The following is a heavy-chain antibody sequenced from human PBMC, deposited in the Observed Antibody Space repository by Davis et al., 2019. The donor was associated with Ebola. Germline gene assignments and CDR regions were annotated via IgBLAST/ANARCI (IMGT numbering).Heavy chain of an antibody. V-gene: IGHV1-2*06. CDR2: INPNSGGT. J-gene: IGHJ4*02. CDR1: GYTFTGYY. Sequence: ASVKVSCKASGYTFTGYYMHWVRQAPGQGLEWMGRINPNSGGTDYAQKFQGRVTMTWDTSISTAYMELRSLRSDDTAVYYCARDGTYYIGHCVSTSCLGVDYWGQGTLVTVSS. D-gene: IGHD2-2*01. CDR3: ARDGTYYIGHCVSTSCLGVDY.